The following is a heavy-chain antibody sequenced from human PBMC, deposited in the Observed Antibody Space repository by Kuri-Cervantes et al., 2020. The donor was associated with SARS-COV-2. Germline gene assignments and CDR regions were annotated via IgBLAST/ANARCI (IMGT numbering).Heavy chain of an antibody. J-gene: IGHJ5*02. CDR2: INPNSGGT. D-gene: IGHD2-15*01. Sequence: ASVKVSCKASGYTFTGYYMHWVRQAPGQGLEWMGWINPNSGGTNYAQKFQGRVTMTRDTSISTAYMELNNLGSDDTAIYFCARVAYCRGSTCSTYNYFDPWGQGTLVTVSS. CDR3: ARVAYCRGSTCSTYNYFDP. V-gene: IGHV1-2*02. CDR1: GYTFTGYY.